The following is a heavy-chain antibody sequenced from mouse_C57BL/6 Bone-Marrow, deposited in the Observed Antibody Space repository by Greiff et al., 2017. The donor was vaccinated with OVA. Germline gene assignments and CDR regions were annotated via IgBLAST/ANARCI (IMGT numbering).Heavy chain of an antibody. Sequence: QVQLQQPGAELVMPGASVKLSCKASGYTFTSYWMHWVKQRPGQGLEWIGEIDPSDSYTNYNQKFKGKSTLTVDKSSSTADMQLSSLTSEDSAVYYCARPPYYSNAWFAYWGQGTLVTVSA. CDR2: IDPSDSYT. V-gene: IGHV1-69*01. D-gene: IGHD2-5*01. J-gene: IGHJ3*01. CDR1: GYTFTSYW. CDR3: ARPPYYSNAWFAY.